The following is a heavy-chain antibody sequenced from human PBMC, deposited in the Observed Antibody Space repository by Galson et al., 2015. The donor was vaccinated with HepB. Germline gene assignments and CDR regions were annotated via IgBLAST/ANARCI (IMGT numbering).Heavy chain of an antibody. CDR2: IWYDGSNK. V-gene: IGHV3-33*01. CDR3: ARSSLDSYYYYYMDV. Sequence: SLRLSCAASGFTFSSYGMHWVRQAPGKGLEWVAVIWYDGSNKYYADSVKGRFTISRDNSKNTLYLQMNSLRAEDTAVYYCARSSLDSYYYYYMDVWGKGTTVTVSS. CDR1: GFTFSSYG. J-gene: IGHJ6*03. D-gene: IGHD6-13*01.